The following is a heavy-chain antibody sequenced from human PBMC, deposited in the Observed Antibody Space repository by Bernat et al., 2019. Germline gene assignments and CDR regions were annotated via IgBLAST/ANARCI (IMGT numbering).Heavy chain of an antibody. D-gene: IGHD2-8*01. J-gene: IGHJ3*02. Sequence: QLQLQESGPGLVKPSETLSLTCTVSGGSISSSSYYWGWIRQPPGKGLEWIGSIYYSGSTYYNPSLKSRVTISVDTSKNQFSLKLSSVTAADTAVYYCARHISVVYRGVDAFDIWGQGTMVTVSS. V-gene: IGHV4-39*01. CDR3: ARHISVVYRGVDAFDI. CDR2: IYYSGST. CDR1: GGSISSSSYY.